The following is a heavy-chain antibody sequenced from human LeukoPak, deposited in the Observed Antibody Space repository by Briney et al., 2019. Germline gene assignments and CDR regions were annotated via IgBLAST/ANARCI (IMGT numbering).Heavy chain of an antibody. D-gene: IGHD3-3*01. CDR3: ARQTGAGLFILP. Sequence: PSETLSLTCAVSGDSISSSHWWSWVRRPPGKGLEWVGSIYYSGNTYYNPSLKSRVTISVDTSKNQFSLILTSVTAADTAVYYCARQTGAGLFILPGGQGTLVTVSS. CDR2: IYYSGNT. V-gene: IGHV4-39*01. CDR1: GDSISSSHW. J-gene: IGHJ4*02.